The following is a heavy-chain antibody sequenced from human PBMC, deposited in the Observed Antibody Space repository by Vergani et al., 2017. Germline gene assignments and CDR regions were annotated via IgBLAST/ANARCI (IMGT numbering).Heavy chain of an antibody. CDR3: XRIRKGDFWSGYYADFDY. CDR1: GFSLSNARMG. CDR2: IFSNDEK. D-gene: IGHD3-3*01. Sequence: QVTLKESGPVLVKPTETLTLTCTVSGFSLSNARMGVSWIRQPPGKALEWLAHIFSNDEKSYSTSLKSRLTISKDTSKSQVVLTMTNMDPVDTATYYCXRIRKGDFWSGYYADFDYWGQGTLVTVSS. J-gene: IGHJ4*02. V-gene: IGHV2-26*01.